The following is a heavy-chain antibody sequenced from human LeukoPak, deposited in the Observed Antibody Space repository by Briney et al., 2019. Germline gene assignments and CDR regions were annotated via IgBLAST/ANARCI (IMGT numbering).Heavy chain of an antibody. V-gene: IGHV4-59*01. D-gene: IGHD6-6*01. CDR3: ARAWQLDY. Sequence: SETLSLTCTVSGGSISSYYWSWLRQPPGKGLEWIGYIYYSGSTNYNPSLKSRVTISVDTSKNQFSLKLSSVTAADTAVYYCARAWQLDYWGQGTLVTVSS. CDR2: IYYSGST. J-gene: IGHJ4*02. CDR1: GGSISSYY.